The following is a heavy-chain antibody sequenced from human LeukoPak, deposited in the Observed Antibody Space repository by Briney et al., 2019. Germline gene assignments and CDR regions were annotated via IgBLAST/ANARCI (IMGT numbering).Heavy chain of an antibody. CDR2: IYGAGTI. CDR1: GFSARTNY. Sequence: GRSLRLSCAASGFSARTNYMSWVRQAPGKGLEWVSVIYGAGTIRHADSVKGRFTTSRDNSRDTLHLQMNSLRVDDTAVYYCVRAVHHLFYSDSSGYYGDAFDVWGQGTVVTVSS. V-gene: IGHV3-53*01. D-gene: IGHD3-22*01. CDR3: VRAVHHLFYSDSSGYYGDAFDV. J-gene: IGHJ3*01.